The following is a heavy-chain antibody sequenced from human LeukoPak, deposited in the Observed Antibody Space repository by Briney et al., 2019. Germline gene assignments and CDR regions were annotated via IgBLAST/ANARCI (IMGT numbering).Heavy chain of an antibody. CDR1: GGTFSSYA. CDR3: ARGYTDSSGYPYYFDY. V-gene: IGHV1-69*04. Sequence: SVKVSCKASGGTFSSYAISWVRQAPGQGLEWMGRIIPILGIANYAQKFQGRVTITADKSTSTAYMELSSLRSEDTAVYYCARGYTDSSGYPYYFDYWGQGTLVTVSS. CDR2: IIPILGIA. D-gene: IGHD3-22*01. J-gene: IGHJ4*02.